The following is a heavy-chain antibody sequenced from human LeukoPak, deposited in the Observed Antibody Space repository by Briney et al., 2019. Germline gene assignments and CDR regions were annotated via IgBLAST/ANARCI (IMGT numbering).Heavy chain of an antibody. J-gene: IGHJ4*02. CDR3: AKDQGLYSSSPYYFDY. Sequence: GGSLRLSCAAFAFTFGSYAIHCVREAPQKRLECVSCIRYEGSNKYYADSVKGRFTISRHNSKNTLYLQMNSLRAEDTAVYYCAKDQGLYSSSPYYFDYWGQGTLVTVSP. V-gene: IGHV3-30*02. CDR2: IRYEGSNK. D-gene: IGHD6-13*01. CDR1: AFTFGSYA.